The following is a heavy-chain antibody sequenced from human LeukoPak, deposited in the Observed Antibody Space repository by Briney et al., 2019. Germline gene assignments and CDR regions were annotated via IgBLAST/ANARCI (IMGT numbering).Heavy chain of an antibody. V-gene: IGHV1-2*02. CDR3: ARDEYSGYDI. D-gene: IGHD5-12*01. CDR2: INPNSGDT. Sequence: ASVKVSCKASGYTYTGYYMHWVRQAPGQGLEWMGWINPNSGDTDSAQKFQGRVTMTRDTSISTAYMELSRLRSDDTAVYYCARDEYSGYDIWGQGTMVTVSS. CDR1: GYTYTGYY. J-gene: IGHJ3*02.